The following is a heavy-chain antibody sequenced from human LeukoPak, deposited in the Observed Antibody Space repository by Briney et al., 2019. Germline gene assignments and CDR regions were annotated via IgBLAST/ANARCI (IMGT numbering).Heavy chain of an antibody. J-gene: IGHJ4*02. CDR1: GYTFTGYY. D-gene: IGHD2-15*01. CDR2: INPNSGGT. V-gene: IGHV1-2*02. Sequence: ASVKFSCKASGYTFTGYYMHWVRQAPGQGLEWMGWINPNSGGTNYAQKFQGRVTMTRDTSISTAYMELSRLRSDDAAVYYCASGYCSGGSCYPFDYWGQGTLVTVSS. CDR3: ASGYCSGGSCYPFDY.